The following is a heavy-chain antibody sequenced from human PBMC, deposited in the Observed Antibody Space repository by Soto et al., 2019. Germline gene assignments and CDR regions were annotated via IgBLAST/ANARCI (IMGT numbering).Heavy chain of an antibody. Sequence: HVQLVQSGAEVKKPGSSVKVSCKASGGTFSSYGVSWVRQAPGQGLEWMGRIIPVFGIEHYAQKSQGRVTVTADESTSTAYMELSGLTSEDTAVYYCARGLSYYDSSGYSDAFDIWGQGTLVIVSS. CDR2: IIPVFGIE. D-gene: IGHD3-22*01. V-gene: IGHV1-69*01. J-gene: IGHJ3*02. CDR1: GGTFSSYG. CDR3: ARGLSYYDSSGYSDAFDI.